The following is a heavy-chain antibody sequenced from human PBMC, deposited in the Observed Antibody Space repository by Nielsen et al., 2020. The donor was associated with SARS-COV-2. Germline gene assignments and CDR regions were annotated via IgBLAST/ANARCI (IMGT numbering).Heavy chain of an antibody. V-gene: IGHV4-39*01. D-gene: IGHD1-7*01. J-gene: IGHJ6*02. CDR1: GGSIRSSSYY. CDR2: IYYSGST. Sequence: SETLSLTCTVSGGSIRSSSYYWGWIRQPPGKGLEWIGSIYYSGSTYYNPSLKSRVTISVDTSKNQFSLKLSSVTAADTAVYYCARNWNYARWGNYYYGMDVWGQGTTVTVSS. CDR3: ARNWNYARWGNYYYGMDV.